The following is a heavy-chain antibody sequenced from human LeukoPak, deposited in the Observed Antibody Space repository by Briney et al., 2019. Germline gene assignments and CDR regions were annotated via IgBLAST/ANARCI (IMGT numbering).Heavy chain of an antibody. V-gene: IGHV4-38-2*02. J-gene: IGHJ4*02. CDR3: ARVATYYYDSSGYYYNYYFDY. Sequence: PSETLSLTCTVSGYSISSGYYWGWIRQPPGKGLEWIGSIYHSGSTYYNPSLKSRVTISVDTSKNQFSLKLSSVTAADTAVYYCARVATYYYDSSGYYYNYYFDYWGQGTLVTVSP. CDR2: IYHSGST. CDR1: GYSISSGYY. D-gene: IGHD3-22*01.